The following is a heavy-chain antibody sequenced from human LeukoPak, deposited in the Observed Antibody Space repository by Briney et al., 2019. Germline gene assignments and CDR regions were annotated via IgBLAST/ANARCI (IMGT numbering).Heavy chain of an antibody. D-gene: IGHD3-10*01. CDR3: ARVWFGETDFDY. Sequence: ASAKVSCKASGYTFTGYYMHWVRQAPGQGLEWMGWINPNSGGTNYAQKFQGRVTMTRDTSISAAYMELSRLRSDDTAVYYCARVWFGETDFDYWGQGTLVTVSS. CDR2: INPNSGGT. J-gene: IGHJ4*02. CDR1: GYTFTGYY. V-gene: IGHV1-2*02.